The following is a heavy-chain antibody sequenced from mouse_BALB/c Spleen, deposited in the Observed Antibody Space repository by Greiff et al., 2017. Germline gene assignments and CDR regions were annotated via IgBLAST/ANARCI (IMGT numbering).Heavy chain of an antibody. J-gene: IGHJ2*01. V-gene: IGHV1-69*02. CDR1: GYTFTSYW. D-gene: IGHD2-3*01. Sequence: QVQLQQPGAELVKPGAPVKLSCKASGYTFTSYWMNWVKQRPGRGLEWIGRIDPSDSETHYNQKFKDKATLTVDKSSSTAYIQLSSLTSEDSAVYYCARCDGYFPFDYWGQGTTLTVSS. CDR2: IDPSDSET. CDR3: ARCDGYFPFDY.